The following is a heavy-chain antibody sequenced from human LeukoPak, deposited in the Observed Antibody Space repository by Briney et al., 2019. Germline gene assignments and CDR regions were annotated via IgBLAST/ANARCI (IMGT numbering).Heavy chain of an antibody. CDR2: INDGGTYT. Sequence: GGSLRLSCAASGFAFREYWMHWVRQTPGTGLMCVARINDGGTYTAYADSVKGRFTVSRDNAENTLYLQMNTLRVEDTAIYYCAREIKIQGFRAFDFWGQGTPVTVSS. D-gene: IGHD3-10*01. CDR3: AREIKIQGFRAFDF. V-gene: IGHV3-74*01. CDR1: GFAFREYW. J-gene: IGHJ4*02.